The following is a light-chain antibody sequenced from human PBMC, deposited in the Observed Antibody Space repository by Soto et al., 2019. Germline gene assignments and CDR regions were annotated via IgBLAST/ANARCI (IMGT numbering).Light chain of an antibody. V-gene: IGKV1-5*03. Sequence: DIQMTQSPSTLSASVGDRVTITCRASQSISSWLAWYQQKPGKAPKVLIYKASSLESGVASRFSGSGSGTEFTLPISSLQPDDVGTYYCQQFKTYWTFGQGTKVDIK. CDR2: KAS. J-gene: IGKJ1*01. CDR1: QSISSW. CDR3: QQFKTYWT.